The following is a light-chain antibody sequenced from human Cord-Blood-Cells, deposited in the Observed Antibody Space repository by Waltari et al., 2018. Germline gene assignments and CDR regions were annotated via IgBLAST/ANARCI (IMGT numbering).Light chain of an antibody. CDR3: QQYNNWPPAT. V-gene: IGKV3-15*01. Sequence: EIVMTQSPATLSVPPGERATLSCRASQSVSSNLAWYQQKPGQAPRLLIYGASTRATGIPARFSGSGSGTEFTLTISSLQSEDFAVYYCQQYNNWPPATFGQGTNVEIK. CDR1: QSVSSN. CDR2: GAS. J-gene: IGKJ1*01.